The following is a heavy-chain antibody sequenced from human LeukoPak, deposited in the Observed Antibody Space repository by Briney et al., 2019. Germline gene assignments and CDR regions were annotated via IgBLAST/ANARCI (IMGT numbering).Heavy chain of an antibody. Sequence: ASVKVSCKASGHTFTGYYMHWVRQAPGQGLEWMGYIYPNSGATKYAQKFQGRVTMTRDTSISTAYMELSGLGSDDTAVYYCGTLLSNGPFDYWGQGSLVTVSS. CDR2: IYPNSGAT. J-gene: IGHJ4*02. CDR3: GTLLSNGPFDY. CDR1: GHTFTGYY. V-gene: IGHV1-2*02.